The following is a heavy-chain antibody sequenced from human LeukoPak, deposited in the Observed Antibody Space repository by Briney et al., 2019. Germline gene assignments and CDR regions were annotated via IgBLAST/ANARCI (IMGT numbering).Heavy chain of an antibody. CDR2: ISSSSSYI. D-gene: IGHD4-11*01. CDR3: ARDLTVTTEY. J-gene: IGHJ4*02. V-gene: IGHV3-21*01. CDR1: GFTFSSYS. Sequence: GGSLRLSRAASGFTFSSYSMNWARQAPGKGLEWVSSISSSSSYIYYAESVKGRFTISRDNAKNSLYLQMNSLRAEDTAVYYCARDLTVTTEYWGQGTLVTVSS.